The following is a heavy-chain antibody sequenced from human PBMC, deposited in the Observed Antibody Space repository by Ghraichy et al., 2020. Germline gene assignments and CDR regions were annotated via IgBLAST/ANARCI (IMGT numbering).Heavy chain of an antibody. J-gene: IGHJ4*02. Sequence: ASVKVSCKASGYTFTSYGISWVRQAPGQGLEWMGWISAYNGDTNYAQKLQGRVTMTTDTSTSTAYMELRTLRSDDTAVYYCAREGGFWSGYYFDYWGQGTLVTVSS. CDR2: ISAYNGDT. V-gene: IGHV1-18*01. CDR3: AREGGFWSGYYFDY. CDR1: GYTFTSYG. D-gene: IGHD3-3*01.